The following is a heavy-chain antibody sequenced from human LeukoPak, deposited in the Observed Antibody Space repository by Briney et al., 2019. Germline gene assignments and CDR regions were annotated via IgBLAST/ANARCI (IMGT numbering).Heavy chain of an antibody. CDR2: VSGYTGNT. Sequence: GASVKVSCKTSGYTFTTYGVSWVRQAPGQGLEWMGWVSGYTGNTNYAERFQGRVTMTTDTSTTTVYMELTSLRSDDTAVYYCARDRVGSGWPRPWYFEFWGQGTLITVSS. J-gene: IGHJ4*02. V-gene: IGHV1-18*01. D-gene: IGHD6-19*01. CDR1: GYTFTTYG. CDR3: ARDRVGSGWPRPWYFEF.